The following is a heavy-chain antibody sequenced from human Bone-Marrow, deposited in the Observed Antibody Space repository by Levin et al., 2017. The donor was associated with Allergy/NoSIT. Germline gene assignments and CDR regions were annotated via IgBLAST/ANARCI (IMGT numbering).Heavy chain of an antibody. D-gene: IGHD2-15*01. CDR2: TRSKGHSYST. V-gene: IGHV3-72*01. CDR3: ARGPYCSGGRCPGAFDY. CDR1: GFSFSDHY. J-gene: IGHJ4*02. Sequence: GGSLRLSCAASGFSFSDHYTDWVRQAPGKGLEWLARTRSKGHSYSTEYAAFVKGRFSISRDASKTSLYLQMNSLKTEDTAVYYCARGPYCSGGRCPGAFDYWGQGTLVTVSS.